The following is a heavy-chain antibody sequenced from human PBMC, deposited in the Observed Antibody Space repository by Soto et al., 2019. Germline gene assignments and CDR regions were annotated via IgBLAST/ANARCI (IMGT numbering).Heavy chain of an antibody. CDR2: ISAYNGNT. V-gene: IGHV1-18*01. CDR3: ARLVLYCSSTSCYRDAYFDY. D-gene: IGHD2-2*01. J-gene: IGHJ4*02. Sequence: QVQLVQSGAEVKKPGASVKVSCKASGYTFTSYGISWVRQAPGQGLEWMGWISAYNGNTHYAQKLQGRVTMTTDTSTSPAYMELRSLRSDDTAVYYCARLVLYCSSTSCYRDAYFDYWGQGTLVTVSS. CDR1: GYTFTSYG.